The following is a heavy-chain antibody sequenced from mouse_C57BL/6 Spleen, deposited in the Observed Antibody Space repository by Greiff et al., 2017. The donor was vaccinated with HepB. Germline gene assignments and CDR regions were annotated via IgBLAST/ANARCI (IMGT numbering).Heavy chain of an antibody. CDR2: IYPGDGDT. D-gene: IGHD2-1*01. Sequence: QVQLQQSGAELVKPGASVKISCKASGYAFSSYWMNWVKQRPGKGLEWIGQIYPGDGDTNYNGKFKGKATLTADKSSSTAYMQLSSLTSEDSAVYFGARTSRYGNYAMDYWGQGTSVTVSS. V-gene: IGHV1-80*01. J-gene: IGHJ4*01. CDR3: ARTSRYGNYAMDY. CDR1: GYAFSSYW.